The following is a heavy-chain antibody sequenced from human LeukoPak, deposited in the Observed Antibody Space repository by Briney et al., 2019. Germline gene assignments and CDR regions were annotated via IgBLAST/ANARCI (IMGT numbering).Heavy chain of an antibody. CDR2: INWNSDSI. J-gene: IGHJ3*02. CDR3: ARDYYDSSGYYNAFDI. CDR1: GFTFDDYA. V-gene: IGHV3-9*01. Sequence: PGGSLRLSCAVSGFTFDDYAMHWVRQVPGKGLEWVSGINWNSDSIGYADSVKGRFTISRDNAKNSLYLQMNSLRAEDTALYYCARDYYDSSGYYNAFDIWGRGTMVTVSS. D-gene: IGHD3-22*01.